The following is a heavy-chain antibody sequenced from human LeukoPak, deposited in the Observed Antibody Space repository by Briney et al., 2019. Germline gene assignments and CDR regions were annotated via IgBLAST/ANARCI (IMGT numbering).Heavy chain of an antibody. CDR2: INPNSGGT. CDR1: GYTFTCYY. D-gene: IGHD2-15*01. J-gene: IGHJ6*02. V-gene: IGHV1-2*02. CDR3: ARVDVVVVAASMDV. Sequence: ASVKVSCKASGYTFTCYYMHWVRQAPGQGLEWMGCINPNSGGTNYAQKFQGRVTMTRDTSISTAYMELSRLRSDDTAVYYCARVDVVVVAASMDVWGQGTTVTVSS.